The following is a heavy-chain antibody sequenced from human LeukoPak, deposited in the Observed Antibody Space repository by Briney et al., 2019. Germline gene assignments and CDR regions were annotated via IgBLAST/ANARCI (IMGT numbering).Heavy chain of an antibody. CDR2: IYYSGST. V-gene: IGHV4-59*01. J-gene: IGHJ4*02. Sequence: SETLSLTCTVSGGSISSYYWSWIRQPPGKGLEWIGYIYYSGSTNYNPSLKSRVTISVDTSKNQFSLKLSSVTAPDTAVYYCARETAMVTGYFDYWGQGTLVTVSS. D-gene: IGHD5-18*01. CDR1: GGSISSYY. CDR3: ARETAMVTGYFDY.